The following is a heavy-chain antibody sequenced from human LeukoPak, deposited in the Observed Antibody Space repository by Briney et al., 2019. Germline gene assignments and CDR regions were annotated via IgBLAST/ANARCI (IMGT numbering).Heavy chain of an antibody. CDR3: ARRMGRRFGERYYYYHYMDV. CDR2: INHSGSI. CDR1: GGSFSGYY. Sequence: PSETVSLTCAVYGGSFSGYYGSWIRQPPGKGREWIGEINHSGSINYNSSLKSRVTISVDTSKSQFSLRLRSVTAADTAVYYCARRMGRRFGERYYYYHYMDVWGKGTTVTISS. D-gene: IGHD3-10*01. J-gene: IGHJ6*03. V-gene: IGHV4-34*01.